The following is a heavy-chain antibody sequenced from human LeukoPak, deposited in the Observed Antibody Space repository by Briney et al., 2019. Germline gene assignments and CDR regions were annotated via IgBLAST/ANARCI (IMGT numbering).Heavy chain of an antibody. Sequence: PSETLSLTCTVSGGSISSYYWSWIRQPPGKGLEWIGYIYYSGSTNYNPSLKSRVTISVDTSKNQFSLKLSSVTAADTAVYYCAREVHNWNLRWRYYYYMDVWGKGTTVTVSS. CDR2: IYYSGST. CDR3: AREVHNWNLRWRYYYYMDV. J-gene: IGHJ6*03. D-gene: IGHD1-20*01. CDR1: GGSISSYY. V-gene: IGHV4-59*01.